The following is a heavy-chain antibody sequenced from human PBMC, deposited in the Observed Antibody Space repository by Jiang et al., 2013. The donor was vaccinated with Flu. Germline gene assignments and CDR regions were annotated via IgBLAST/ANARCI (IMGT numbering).Heavy chain of an antibody. CDR1: GGSISSNY. J-gene: IGHJ4*02. CDR2: IFYSGTT. CDR3: ARRSVGTRYFVY. Sequence: GSGLVKPSETLSLTCTVSGGSISSNYWSWIRQPPGKGLEWIGYIFYSGTTNYNPSLESRVTISIDTSKNQFSLKLSSVTAADTAVYYCARRSVGTRYFVYWGQGTLVTVSS. V-gene: IGHV4-59*08. D-gene: IGHD1-26*01.